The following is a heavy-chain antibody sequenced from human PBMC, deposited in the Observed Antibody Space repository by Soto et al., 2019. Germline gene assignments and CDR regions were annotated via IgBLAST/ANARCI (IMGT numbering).Heavy chain of an antibody. Sequence: VLLVESGGGLVPPGGSLRLSCAGSGFTFGDSYMSWIRQAPGKGLEWLSYISPGSRYPAYADSVKGRFTISRDNAKRSLYLQMMSLTAEDTAIYYCVRGGGGGLFDPWGQGTMVTVSS. CDR3: VRGGGGGLFDP. J-gene: IGHJ5*02. CDR2: ISPGSRYP. V-gene: IGHV3-11*06. CDR1: GFTFGDSY. D-gene: IGHD2-15*01.